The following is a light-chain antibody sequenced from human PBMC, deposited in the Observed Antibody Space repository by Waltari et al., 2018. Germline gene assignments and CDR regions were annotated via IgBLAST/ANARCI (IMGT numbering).Light chain of an antibody. V-gene: IGLV1-40*01. CDR1: SSNIGAGSD. Sequence: QSGLTQPPSVSGAPGQRVTISCTGSSSNIGAGSDVHWYQLLPGAAPKPLIYGNTNRPSGVPDRFSGSKSGTSASLASTGLQAEDEADYYGQSYDSSLTASLFGGGTKLTVL. CDR3: QSYDSSLTASL. J-gene: IGLJ2*01. CDR2: GNT.